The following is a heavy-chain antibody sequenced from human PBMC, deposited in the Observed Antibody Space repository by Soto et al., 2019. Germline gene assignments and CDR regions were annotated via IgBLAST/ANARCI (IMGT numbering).Heavy chain of an antibody. CDR3: AQRTCELQSAYFQY. J-gene: IGHJ1*01. CDR1: GFSLSTSGMN. Sequence: QITLRESGPTVVKPTETLTLTCSFSGFSLSTSGMNVGWIRQPPGKALEWLALIYWNDEKRYSPSLKDRLTITKDTSKNEVVLTLTNMEPLDYGTYYCAQRTCELQSAYFQYWGQGTLVKVSS. CDR2: IYWNDEK. D-gene: IGHD1-26*01. V-gene: IGHV2-5*01.